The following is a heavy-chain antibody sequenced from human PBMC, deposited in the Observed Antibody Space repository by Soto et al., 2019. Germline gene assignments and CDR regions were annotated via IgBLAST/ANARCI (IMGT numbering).Heavy chain of an antibody. D-gene: IGHD6-13*01. CDR1: GFAFSNYS. J-gene: IGHJ4*02. CDR3: AKDLTTGSSWHAVFDY. Sequence: GGSLRLSCVASGFAFSNYSMNWVRQAPGKGLEWVSYIRSSGSPTYYADSVKGRFTISRDNSKNTLYLQMNSLRAEDTAVYYCAKDLTTGSSWHAVFDYWGQGTLVTVSS. CDR2: IRSSGSPT. V-gene: IGHV3-48*01.